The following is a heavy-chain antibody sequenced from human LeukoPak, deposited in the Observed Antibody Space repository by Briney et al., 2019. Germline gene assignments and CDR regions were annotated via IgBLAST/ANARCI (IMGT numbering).Heavy chain of an antibody. CDR1: GFTFSSYW. CDR2: IKQDGSEK. Sequence: LTGGSLRLSCAASGFTFSSYWMSWVRQAPGKGLEWVANIKQDGSEKYYVDSVKGRFTISRDNAKNSLYLQMNSLRAEDTAVYYCARVTRGYSYGPVDYWGQGTLVTVSS. J-gene: IGHJ4*02. D-gene: IGHD5-18*01. V-gene: IGHV3-7*01. CDR3: ARVTRGYSYGPVDY.